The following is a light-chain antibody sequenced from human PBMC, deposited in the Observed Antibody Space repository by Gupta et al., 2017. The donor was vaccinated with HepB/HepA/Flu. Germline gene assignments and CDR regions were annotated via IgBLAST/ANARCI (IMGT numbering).Light chain of an antibody. J-gene: IGKJ5*01. CDR3: QQPKDIPPLT. V-gene: IGKV1-12*01. CDR2: AAS. CDR1: QGVSSW. Sequence: DMQMTQSPSTVSASVGDRVTITCRASQGVSSWLAWYQQKPGKAPELLIYAASTWQRGVPSRFSGSGCGTDFTLTISNRQPEDFASYYCQQPKDIPPLTFGQGTQVEIK.